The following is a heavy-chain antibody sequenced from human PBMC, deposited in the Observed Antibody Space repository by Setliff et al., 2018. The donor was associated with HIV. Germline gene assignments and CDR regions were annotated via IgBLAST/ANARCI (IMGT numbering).Heavy chain of an antibody. V-gene: IGHV4-4*08. J-gene: IGHJ4*02. CDR2: IYTSGST. CDR3: ARTGSTWNWDY. CDR1: GGSISSYY. Sequence: SETLSLTCTVSGGSISSYYWSWIRQPPGKGLEWIGYIYTSGSTNYNPSLKSRVTISVDTSKNQFSLKLSSVTAADTAVYYCARTGSTWNWDYWGQGTLVTVSS. D-gene: IGHD1-7*01.